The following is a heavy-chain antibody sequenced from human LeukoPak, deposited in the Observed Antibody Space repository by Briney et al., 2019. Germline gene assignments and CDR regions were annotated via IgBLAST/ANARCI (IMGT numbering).Heavy chain of an antibody. Sequence: PSQTLSLTCTVSGGSISSGDYYWSWIRQPPGKGLEWIGYIYYSGSTYYNPSLKSRVTISVDTSKNQFSLQLNSVTPEDTAVYYCVRLVGEDIDYWGQGTLVTVSS. D-gene: IGHD2-15*01. CDR1: GGSISSGDYY. J-gene: IGHJ4*02. V-gene: IGHV4-30-4*01. CDR2: IYYSGST. CDR3: VRLVGEDIDY.